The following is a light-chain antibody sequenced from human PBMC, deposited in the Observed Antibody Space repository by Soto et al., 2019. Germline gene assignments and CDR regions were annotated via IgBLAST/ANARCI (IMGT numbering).Light chain of an antibody. CDR2: DVS. Sequence: QSVLTQPASVSGSPGQSITISCTGTSSDVGGYSYVSWYQQLPGKAPKLMIYDVSDRPSGVSNRFSGSKSGNTASLTISGLQAEDEADYYWSSYTSSSLYVFGTGTKLTVL. J-gene: IGLJ1*01. CDR1: SSDVGGYSY. V-gene: IGLV2-14*01. CDR3: SSYTSSSLYV.